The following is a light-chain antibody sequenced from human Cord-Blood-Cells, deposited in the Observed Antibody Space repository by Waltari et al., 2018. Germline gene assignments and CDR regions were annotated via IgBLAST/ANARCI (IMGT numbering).Light chain of an antibody. Sequence: SYELTQPPSVSVSPGQTASITCSGDKLGDKYACWYQQKPGQSPVLVIYQDSKRPSGIPERFSGSNSGNTATLTISGTQAMDEADYYCQAWDSSTVVFGTGTEVTVL. V-gene: IGLV3-1*01. CDR3: QAWDSSTVV. CDR2: QDS. CDR1: KLGDKY. J-gene: IGLJ1*01.